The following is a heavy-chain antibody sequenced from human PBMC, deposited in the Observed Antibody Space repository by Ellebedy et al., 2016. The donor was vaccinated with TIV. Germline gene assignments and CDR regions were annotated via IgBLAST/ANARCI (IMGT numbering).Heavy chain of an antibody. D-gene: IGHD4-23*01. Sequence: GESLKISCAASGFTFSSYSMNWVRQAPGKGLEWVSYISSSSSYIYYADSVKGRFTISRDNAKNSLYLQMNSLRAEDTAVYYCARSPRWPDYYGMDVWGQGTTVTVSS. CDR3: ARSPRWPDYYGMDV. J-gene: IGHJ6*02. CDR1: GFTFSSYS. CDR2: ISSSSSYI. V-gene: IGHV3-21*05.